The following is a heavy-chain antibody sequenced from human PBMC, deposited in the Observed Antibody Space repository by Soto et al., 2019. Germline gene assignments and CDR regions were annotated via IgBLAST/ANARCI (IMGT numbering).Heavy chain of an antibody. Sequence: SETLSLTCTVSGGSISSGGYYWSWIRQHPGKGLEWIGYIYYSGSTYYNPSLKSRVTISVDKSKNQFSLKLSSVTAADTAVYYCARKIAVGAWFDPWGQGTLVTVSS. CDR2: IYYSGST. J-gene: IGHJ5*02. D-gene: IGHD6-19*01. CDR3: ARKIAVGAWFDP. CDR1: GGSISSGGYY. V-gene: IGHV4-31*03.